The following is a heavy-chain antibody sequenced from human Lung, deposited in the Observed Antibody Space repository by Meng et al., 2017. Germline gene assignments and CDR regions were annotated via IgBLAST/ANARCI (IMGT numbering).Heavy chain of an antibody. D-gene: IGHD3-10*01. CDR1: GFTFSSYS. Sequence: EVQLVESGGGLVKPGGSLRLSCAASGFTFSSYSMNWVRQAPGKGLEWGSSISSSSSYIYYADSVKGRFTISRDNAKNSLYLQMNSLRAEDTAVYYCARDPRVLLWFGESGWFDPWGQGTLVTVSS. CDR3: ARDPRVLLWFGESGWFDP. CDR2: ISSSSSYI. V-gene: IGHV3-21*01. J-gene: IGHJ5*02.